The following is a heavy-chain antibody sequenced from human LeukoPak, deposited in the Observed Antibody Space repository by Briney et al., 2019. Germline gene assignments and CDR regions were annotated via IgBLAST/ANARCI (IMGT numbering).Heavy chain of an antibody. J-gene: IGHJ4*02. D-gene: IGHD2-2*01. Sequence: GGSLRLSCRASGFSFNSYAMHWVRQAPGKGLEWVSAISGSGGSTYYADSVKGRFTISRDNSKNTLYLQMNSLRAEDTAVYYCAKDFPTYCSSTSCYSIDYWGQGTLVTVSS. CDR3: AKDFPTYCSSTSCYSIDY. V-gene: IGHV3-23*01. CDR2: ISGSGGST. CDR1: GFSFNSYA.